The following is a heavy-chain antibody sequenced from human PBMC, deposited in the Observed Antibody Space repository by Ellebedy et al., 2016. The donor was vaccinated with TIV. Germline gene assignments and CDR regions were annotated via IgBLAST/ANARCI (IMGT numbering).Heavy chain of an antibody. Sequence: PGGSLRLSCKGSGYSFTSYWISWVRQMPGKGLEWMGRIDPSDSYTNYSPSFQGHVTISADKSISTAYLQWSSLKASDTAMYYCARHRGVTTPDYYYYYGMDVWGQGTTVTVSS. CDR3: ARHRGVTTPDYYYYYGMDV. D-gene: IGHD4-17*01. V-gene: IGHV5-10-1*01. J-gene: IGHJ6*02. CDR1: GYSFTSYW. CDR2: IDPSDSYT.